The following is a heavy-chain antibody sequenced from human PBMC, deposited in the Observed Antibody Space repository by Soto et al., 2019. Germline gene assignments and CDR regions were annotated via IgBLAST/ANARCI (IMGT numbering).Heavy chain of an antibody. D-gene: IGHD3-3*01. CDR3: ARGFWRGSGGDY. V-gene: IGHV3-74*01. CDR1: GFTFSSYW. CDR2: MNSDGSST. J-gene: IGHJ4*02. Sequence: GGSLRLSCAASGFTFSSYWMHWVRQAPGKGLEWVSRMNSDGSSTSYADSVKGRFTISRDNAKKTLYLQMNSLRAEDTAVYYCARGFWRGSGGDYWGQGTLVTVSS.